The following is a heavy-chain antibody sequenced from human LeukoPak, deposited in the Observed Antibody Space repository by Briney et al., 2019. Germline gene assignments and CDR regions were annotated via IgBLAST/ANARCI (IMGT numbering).Heavy chain of an antibody. J-gene: IGHJ4*02. Sequence: GGSLRLSCAASGFTVSSNYMSWVRQAPGKGLEWVSVIYSGGSTYYADSVKGRFTISRDNSKNTLYLQMNSLRAEDTAVYYCARETGVRGYSYGYSYYFDYWGQGTLVTVSS. D-gene: IGHD5-18*01. CDR1: GFTVSSNY. CDR3: ARETGVRGYSYGYSYYFDY. V-gene: IGHV3-53*01. CDR2: IYSGGST.